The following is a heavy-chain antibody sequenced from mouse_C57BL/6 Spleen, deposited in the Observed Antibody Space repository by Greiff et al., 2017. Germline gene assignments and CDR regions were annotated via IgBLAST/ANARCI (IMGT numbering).Heavy chain of an antibody. D-gene: IGHD4-1*01. CDR3: ARNWDVGWYFDV. CDR1: GFTFSDYY. Sequence: EVQLVESEGGLVQPGSSMKLSCTASGFTFSDYYMAWVRQVPEKGLEWVANINYDGSSTYYLDSLKSRFIISRDNAKNILYLQMSSLKSEDTATYYCARNWDVGWYFDVWGTGTTVTVSS. CDR2: INYDGSST. V-gene: IGHV5-16*01. J-gene: IGHJ1*03.